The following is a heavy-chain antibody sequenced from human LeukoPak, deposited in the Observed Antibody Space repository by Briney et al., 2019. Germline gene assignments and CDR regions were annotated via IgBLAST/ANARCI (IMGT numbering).Heavy chain of an antibody. CDR2: INPNSGGT. J-gene: IGHJ5*02. V-gene: IGHV1-2*02. CDR1: GYTFTGYY. CDR3: ARDTIFGVVTYWFDP. Sequence: ASVKVSCKASGYTFTGYYMHWVRQAPGQGLEWMGWINPNSGGTNYAQKFQGRVTMTRDTSISTAYMEPSRLRSDDTAVYYCARDTIFGVVTYWFDPWGQGTLITVSS. D-gene: IGHD3-3*01.